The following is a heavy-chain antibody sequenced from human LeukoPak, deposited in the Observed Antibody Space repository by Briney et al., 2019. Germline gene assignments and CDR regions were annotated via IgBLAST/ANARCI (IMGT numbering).Heavy chain of an antibody. D-gene: IGHD3-10*01. Sequence: GGSLRLSCAASGFTFSSYWMSWVRQAPGKGLEWVANIKQDGSEKYYVDSVKGRFTISRDNAKNSLYLQMNSLRAEDTAVYYCARDKVSLWFGESVAIDYWGQGTLVTVSS. CDR3: ARDKVSLWFGESVAIDY. CDR1: GFTFSSYW. V-gene: IGHV3-7*03. J-gene: IGHJ4*02. CDR2: IKQDGSEK.